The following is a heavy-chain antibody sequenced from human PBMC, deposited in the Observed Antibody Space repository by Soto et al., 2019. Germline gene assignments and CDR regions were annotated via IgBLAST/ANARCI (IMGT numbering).Heavy chain of an antibody. Sequence: ASVKVSCKASGYTFTSYGISWVRQAPGQGLEWMGWISAYNGNTNYAQKLQGRVTMTTDTSTSTAYMELRSLRSDDTAVYYCARGGGLVDTAPFRDYYYGMDVWGQGTTVTVSS. CDR2: ISAYNGNT. J-gene: IGHJ6*02. D-gene: IGHD5-18*01. CDR1: GYTFTSYG. V-gene: IGHV1-18*01. CDR3: ARGGGLVDTAPFRDYYYGMDV.